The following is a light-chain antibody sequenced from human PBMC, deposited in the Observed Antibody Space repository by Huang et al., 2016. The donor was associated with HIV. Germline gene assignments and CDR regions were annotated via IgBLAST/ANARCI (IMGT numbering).Light chain of an antibody. Sequence: DVVLIQSPLSLPVTLGQPASISCRSSQSLVHTDGNTYLNWFHQRPGQSPRRLIYNVSNRDSGVPDRFSGSGSDTDFALKISRVEAEDVGIYYCMQGTHWPPTFGQGTRLEI. CDR3: MQGTHWPPT. V-gene: IGKV2-30*02. J-gene: IGKJ5*01. CDR1: QSLVHTDGNTY. CDR2: NVS.